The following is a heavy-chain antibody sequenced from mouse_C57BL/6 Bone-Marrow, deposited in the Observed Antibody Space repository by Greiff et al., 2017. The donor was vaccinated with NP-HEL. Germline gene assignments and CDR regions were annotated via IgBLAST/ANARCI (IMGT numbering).Heavy chain of an antibody. V-gene: IGHV1-80*01. J-gene: IGHJ3*01. CDR2: IYPGDGYT. CDR3: ARGSY. CDR1: GYAFSNYW. Sequence: VQLQQSGAELVKPGASVKISCKASGYAFSNYWMNWVKQRPGKGLEWIGQIYPGDGYTNYNGKFKDKATLTADTSSSTAYMQLSRLTSEYSAIYFCARGSYGGQGTLVTLSA.